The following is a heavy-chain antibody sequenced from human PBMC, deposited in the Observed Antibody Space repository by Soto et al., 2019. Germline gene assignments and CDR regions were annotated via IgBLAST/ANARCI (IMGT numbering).Heavy chain of an antibody. CDR2: IYWDDDK. J-gene: IGHJ4*02. V-gene: IGHV2-5*02. Sequence: QITLKESAPTRVKPTQTLTLTCTFSGFSLTSRPMGVGWIRQPPGKALEWLALIYWDDDKRYSPSLKSRLTITKDTSKNQVVLTMTNMDPVDTATYYCAHSSSYFDWLLSYYFDYWGQGTLVTVSS. D-gene: IGHD3-9*01. CDR1: GFSLTSRPMG. CDR3: AHSSSYFDWLLSYYFDY.